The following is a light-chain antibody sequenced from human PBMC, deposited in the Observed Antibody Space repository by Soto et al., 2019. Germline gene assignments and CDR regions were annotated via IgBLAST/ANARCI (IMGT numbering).Light chain of an antibody. J-gene: IGKJ4*02. Sequence: DIQMTQSPPSLSASVGDRVTITCQASQDITNCLNWYQQKPGTAPRLLIYGASNLEIGVPSRFSGSGSGTDFTFTISSLQPEDIGTYYCEQYYNLPLTFGGGTKVDFK. V-gene: IGKV1-33*01. CDR3: EQYYNLPLT. CDR2: GAS. CDR1: QDITNC.